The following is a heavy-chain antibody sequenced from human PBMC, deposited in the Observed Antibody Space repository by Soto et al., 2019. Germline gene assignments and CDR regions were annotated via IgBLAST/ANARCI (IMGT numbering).Heavy chain of an antibody. Sequence: QVQLVESGGGVVQPGRSLRLSCTTSGFSFSDYGMHWVRQAPGKGLEWVASIWFDGSNKYYSDSLKGRFTITRDNTKNTVYLQMNSPRADDTAVYYCARDSRDKNYASAAYFYGLDVWGQGATVIVSS. J-gene: IGHJ6*02. CDR3: ARDSRDKNYASAAYFYGLDV. CDR2: IWFDGSNK. V-gene: IGHV3-33*01. CDR1: GFSFSDYG. D-gene: IGHD3-22*01.